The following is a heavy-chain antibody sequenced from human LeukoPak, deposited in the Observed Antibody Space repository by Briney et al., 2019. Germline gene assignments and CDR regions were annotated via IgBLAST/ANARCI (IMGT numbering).Heavy chain of an antibody. CDR1: GGSISSSNW. Sequence: SETLSLTCAVSGGSISSSNWWSWVRQPPGKGLEWIGEISHSGSTNYNPSLRSRVTISVDKSKNQFSLKLSSVTAADTAVYYCARQLRFGHGNYNWFDPWGQGTLVTVSS. CDR2: ISHSGST. V-gene: IGHV4-4*02. D-gene: IGHD3-10*01. J-gene: IGHJ5*02. CDR3: ARQLRFGHGNYNWFDP.